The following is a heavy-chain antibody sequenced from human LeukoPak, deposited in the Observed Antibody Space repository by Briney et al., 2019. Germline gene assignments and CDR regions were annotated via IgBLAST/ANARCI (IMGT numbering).Heavy chain of an antibody. D-gene: IGHD3-16*01. CDR2: FDPEDGET. CDR1: GYTLPELF. Sequence: ASVKVSCQVSGYTLPELFMHWVGPAPGKGVEWMGGFDPEDGETIYAQKFQGTVTMTEDTSTDTTYMELSSLRSEDTAVYYCATDSGRGFDYWGQGTLVTVSS. CDR3: ATDSGRGFDY. J-gene: IGHJ4*02. V-gene: IGHV1-24*01.